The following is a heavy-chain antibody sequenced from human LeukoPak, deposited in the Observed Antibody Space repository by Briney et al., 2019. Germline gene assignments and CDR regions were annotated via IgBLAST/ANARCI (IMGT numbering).Heavy chain of an antibody. CDR2: ISYDGSSK. V-gene: IGHV3-30*04. Sequence: GGSLRLSCAASGFTFSSYAMHWVRQAPGKGLEWVAVISYDGSSKYYADSVKGRFTISRDNSKNTLYLQMNSQRAEDTAVYYCARGDCGGDCYSAFDYWGQGTLVTVSS. D-gene: IGHD2-21*02. J-gene: IGHJ4*02. CDR1: GFTFSSYA. CDR3: ARGDCGGDCYSAFDY.